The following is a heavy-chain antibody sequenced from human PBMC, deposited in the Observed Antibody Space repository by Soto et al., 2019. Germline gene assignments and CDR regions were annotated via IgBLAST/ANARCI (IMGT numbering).Heavy chain of an antibody. CDR1: GFTFSSYE. D-gene: IGHD7-27*01. V-gene: IGHV3-48*03. CDR3: ASPWGSFDY. Sequence: EVQLVESGGGLVQPGGSLRLSCAASGFTFSSYEMNWVRQAPGKGLEWISYIDYSGETIYYADSVKCRFTISRDNAKNSLYLQMNSLRAEDTAVYYCASPWGSFDYWGQGTLVTVSS. J-gene: IGHJ4*02. CDR2: IDYSGETI.